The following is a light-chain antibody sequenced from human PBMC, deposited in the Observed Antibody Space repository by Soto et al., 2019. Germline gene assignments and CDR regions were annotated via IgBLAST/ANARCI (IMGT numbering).Light chain of an antibody. Sequence: QSVLTQPPSVSGAPGQRVTISCTGSSSNIGAPYDVHWYQHLPGTAPKLLIYGNSNRPSGVPDRFSGSKSGTSASLAITGLQAEDEADYYCQSYDSSLSGVVFGGGTKLTVL. CDR2: GNS. CDR1: SSNIGAPYD. V-gene: IGLV1-40*01. CDR3: QSYDSSLSGVV. J-gene: IGLJ2*01.